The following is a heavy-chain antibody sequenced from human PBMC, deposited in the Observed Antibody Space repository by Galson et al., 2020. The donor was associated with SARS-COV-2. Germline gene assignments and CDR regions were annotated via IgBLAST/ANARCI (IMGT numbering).Heavy chain of an antibody. V-gene: IGHV4-34*01. CDR1: GGSFSGYY. J-gene: IGHJ6*03. Sequence: SETLSLTCAVYGGSFSGYYWSWIRQPPGKGLEWIGEINHSGSTNYNPSLKSRVTISVDTSKNQFSLKLSSVTAADTAVYYCARTRRRRMTTVTTGRQGTGNYYYYMDVWDKGTTVTVSS. D-gene: IGHD4-4*01. CDR2: INHSGST. CDR3: ARTRRRRMTTVTTGRQGTGNYYYYMDV.